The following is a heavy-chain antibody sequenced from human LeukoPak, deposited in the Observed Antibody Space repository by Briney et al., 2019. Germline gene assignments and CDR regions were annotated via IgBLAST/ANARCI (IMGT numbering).Heavy chain of an antibody. Sequence: SETLSLTCTVSGGSITSSFYWSWIRQPPGKGLGWIGYIYNSGGTKYNPSLKSRLTISVDTSKNQYALNLSSVTAADMAVYYCARASVLLSADYWGEGTLVTVSS. D-gene: IGHD3-16*01. CDR1: GGSITSSFY. CDR3: ARASVLLSADY. J-gene: IGHJ4*02. V-gene: IGHV4-59*01. CDR2: IYNSGGT.